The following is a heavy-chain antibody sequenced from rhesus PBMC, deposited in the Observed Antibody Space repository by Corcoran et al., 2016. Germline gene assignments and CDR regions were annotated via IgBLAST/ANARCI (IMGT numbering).Heavy chain of an antibody. V-gene: IGHV4-65*02. Sequence: QVQLQESGPGLVKPSETLSLTCTVSGASITSNNWWSWIRQPPGKGLEWIGKFGGGSGATSSNPSPNSRVTISKDTSKNQFSLKLSSVTAADTAMYYCARHFYNSGYFPIDDAFDFWGQGLRVIVSS. CDR1: GASITSNNW. D-gene: IGHD3-28*01. J-gene: IGHJ3*01. CDR3: ARHFYNSGYFPIDDAFDF. CDR2: FGGGSGAT.